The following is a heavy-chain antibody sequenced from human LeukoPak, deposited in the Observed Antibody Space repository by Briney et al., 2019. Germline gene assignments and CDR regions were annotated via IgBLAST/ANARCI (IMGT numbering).Heavy chain of an antibody. Sequence: SETLSLTCTVSGGSITNYYWTWIRQPPGKGLEWIGYIHYSGSTNYNPSLKSRVTISVDTSKNQFSLKLSSVTAADMAVYYCARDRPGGSSLDYWGQGTLVTVSS. D-gene: IGHD6-13*01. J-gene: IGHJ4*02. CDR3: ARDRPGGSSLDY. CDR2: IHYSGST. CDR1: GGSITNYY. V-gene: IGHV4-59*01.